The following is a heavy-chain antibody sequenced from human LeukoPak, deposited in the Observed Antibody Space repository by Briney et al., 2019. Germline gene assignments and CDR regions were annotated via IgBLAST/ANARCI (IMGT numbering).Heavy chain of an antibody. V-gene: IGHV3-66*02. J-gene: IGHJ4*02. D-gene: IGHD5-24*01. CDR2: IYSGGST. Sequence: GGSLRLSCAASGFTVSSNYMSWVRQAPGKGLEWVSVIYSGGSTYYADSVKGRFTISRDNSKNTLYLQMNSLRAEDTAVYYCASGETATICNDYWGQGTLVTVSS. CDR3: ASGETATICNDY. CDR1: GFTVSSNY.